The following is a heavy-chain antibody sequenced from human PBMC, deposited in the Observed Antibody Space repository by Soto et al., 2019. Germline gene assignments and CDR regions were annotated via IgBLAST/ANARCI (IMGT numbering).Heavy chain of an antibody. CDR3: ARDLLAGDRSDY. V-gene: IGHV3-33*01. CDR2: IWYDGSNK. CDR1: GFTFSSYG. J-gene: IGHJ4*02. D-gene: IGHD2-15*01. Sequence: QVQLVESGGGVVQPGRSLRLSCAASGFTFSSYGMHWVRQAPGKGLEWVAVIWYDGSNKYYADSVKGRFTISRDNSKNALYLQMNRLRAEDTDVYYCARDLLAGDRSDYWGQGTLVTVSS.